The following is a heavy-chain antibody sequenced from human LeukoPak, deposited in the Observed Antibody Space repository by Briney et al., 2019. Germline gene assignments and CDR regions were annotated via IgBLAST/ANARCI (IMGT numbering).Heavy chain of an antibody. J-gene: IGHJ6*02. CDR1: GYTFTGYY. CDR2: INPNSGGT. D-gene: IGHD6-6*01. V-gene: IGHV1-2*06. Sequence: ASVKVSCKASGYTFTGYYMHWVRQAPGQGLEWMGRINPNSGGTNYAQKFQGRVTMTRDTSISTAYKELSRLRSDDTAVHYCATPGGLSSSSGWSYYYYGMDVWGQGTTVTVSS. CDR3: ATPGGLSSSSGWSYYYYGMDV.